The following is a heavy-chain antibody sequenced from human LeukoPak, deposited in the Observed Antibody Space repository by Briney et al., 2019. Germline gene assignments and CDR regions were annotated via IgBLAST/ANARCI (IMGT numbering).Heavy chain of an antibody. CDR1: GFSFNNYN. CDR3: ARDPYSGSYWADYYYYMDV. Sequence: PGGSLRLSCAASGFSFNNYNMNWVRQTPGQGLEWVSSITSGSSHIYDADSVKGRFTISRDNAKSSLYLQMNSLRTEDTAVYYCARDPYSGSYWADYYYYMDVWGKGTTVTISS. D-gene: IGHD1-26*01. V-gene: IGHV3-21*01. J-gene: IGHJ6*03. CDR2: ITSGSSHI.